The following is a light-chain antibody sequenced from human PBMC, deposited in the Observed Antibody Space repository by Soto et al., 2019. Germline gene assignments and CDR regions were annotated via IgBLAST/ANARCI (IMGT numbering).Light chain of an antibody. Sequence: DIEMTQSPLSLAVTPGEPASISCRSSQCLLHKTGRNYLAWYLKKPGQSPQLLSYLGSNRASGVPGRFSGSGSGTYFTLKIIRLEAEDVGIYYCKQALQTPLTFGGRTKVQIK. CDR1: QCLLHKTGRNY. CDR2: LGS. J-gene: IGKJ4*01. CDR3: KQALQTPLT. V-gene: IGKV2-28*01.